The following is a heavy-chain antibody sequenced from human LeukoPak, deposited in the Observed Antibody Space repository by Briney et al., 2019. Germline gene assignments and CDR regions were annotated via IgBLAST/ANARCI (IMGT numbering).Heavy chain of an antibody. CDR3: AKVQLGIGVDY. D-gene: IGHD7-27*01. CDR1: GFTFSTYG. CDR2: ISDGGGRT. J-gene: IGHJ4*02. Sequence: PGGSLRLSCAASGFTFSTYGMHWVRQAPGKGLEWVSGISDGGGRTYYADSVKGRFTTSRDDSKNTLYLQMNSLRAEDTAVYYCAKVQLGIGVDYWGQGTLVTVSS. V-gene: IGHV3-23*01.